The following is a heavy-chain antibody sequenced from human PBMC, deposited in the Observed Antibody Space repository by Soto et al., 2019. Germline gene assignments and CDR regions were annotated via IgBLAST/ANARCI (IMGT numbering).Heavy chain of an antibody. CDR1: GYTFTSYD. CDR2: MNPNSGNT. Sequence: QVQLMQSGAEVKKPGASAKVSCKASGYTFTSYDITWVRQATGQGLEWMGWMNPNSGNTGYAQKFQGRVTMTRNTSISTAYMELSSLRSEDTAVYYCARPRYFGSGSNWFDPWGQGTLVTVSS. CDR3: ARPRYFGSGSNWFDP. D-gene: IGHD3-10*01. J-gene: IGHJ5*02. V-gene: IGHV1-8*01.